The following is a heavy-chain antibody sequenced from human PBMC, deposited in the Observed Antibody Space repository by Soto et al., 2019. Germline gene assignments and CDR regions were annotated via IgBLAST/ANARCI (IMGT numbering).Heavy chain of an antibody. CDR1: GGTFSSYA. D-gene: IGHD3-10*01. V-gene: IGHV1-69*13. CDR2: IIPIFGTA. Sequence: SVKVSCKASGGTFSSYAISWVRQAPGQGLEWMGGIIPIFGTANYAQKFQGRVTITADESTSTAYMELSSLRSEDTAVYYCARVSRYYGSGIYSSGYYYYYGMDVRGQRTTVTVSS. CDR3: ARVSRYYGSGIYSSGYYYYYGMDV. J-gene: IGHJ6*02.